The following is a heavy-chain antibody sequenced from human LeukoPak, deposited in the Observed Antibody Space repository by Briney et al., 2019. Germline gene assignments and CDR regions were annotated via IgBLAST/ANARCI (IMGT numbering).Heavy chain of an antibody. Sequence: GGSLRLSCAASGFTFSSYAMHWVRQAPGKGLEWVAVISYDGSNKYYADSVKGRFTISRDNSKNTLYLQMNSLRAEDTAVYYCAGGYGDYVFDYWGQGTLVTVSS. CDR3: AGGYGDYVFDY. CDR1: GFTFSSYA. CDR2: ISYDGSNK. V-gene: IGHV3-30*04. D-gene: IGHD4-17*01. J-gene: IGHJ4*02.